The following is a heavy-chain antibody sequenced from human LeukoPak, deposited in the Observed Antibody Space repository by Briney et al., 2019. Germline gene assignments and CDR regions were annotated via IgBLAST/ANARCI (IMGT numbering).Heavy chain of an antibody. CDR2: IYYDGST. D-gene: IGHD2-15*01. V-gene: IGHV4-59*08. J-gene: IGHJ4*02. CDR3: ARRGYCSGNSCYLFDY. CDR1: GGSISNYY. Sequence: SETLSLTCTVSGGSISNYYWSWIRQPPGKGLEYIGHIYYDGSTNYSPSLKSRLTISVDTSKNQFSLKLTSVTATDTAVYCCARRGYCSGNSCYLFDYWGQGTLVTVSS.